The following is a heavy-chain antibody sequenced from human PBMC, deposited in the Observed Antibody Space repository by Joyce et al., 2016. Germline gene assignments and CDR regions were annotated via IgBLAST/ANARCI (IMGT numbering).Heavy chain of an antibody. CDR3: ATRGS. J-gene: IGHJ6*04. V-gene: IGHV3-53*01. Sequence: VQVVESGGGLIQPGGSLRLSCAVSGFTVSSDFMMWVRQGPGKGLECVATIYSGTDSTHYAAAVEGRFTISRDNYKNTLSLQMNTLRGEDTARYYCATRGSWGKGTTITVSS. CDR2: IYSGTDST. CDR1: GFTVSSDF.